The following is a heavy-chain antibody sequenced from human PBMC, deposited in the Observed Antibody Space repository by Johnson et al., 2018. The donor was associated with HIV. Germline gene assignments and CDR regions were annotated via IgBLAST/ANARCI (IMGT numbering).Heavy chain of an antibody. CDR2: IVGSGGST. J-gene: IGHJ3*02. V-gene: IGHV3-23*04. Sequence: VQLVESGGGLVQPGGSLRLSCAASGFTFSSYAMNWVRQAPGKGLEWVSGIVGSGGSTYYADSVKGRFTISRDNSKNTLYLQMNSLRAEDTAVYYCAKDQGSEVGGYDGFDSWGQVTMVTVSS. D-gene: IGHD3-10*01. CDR3: AKDQGSEVGGYDGFDS. CDR1: GFTFSSYA.